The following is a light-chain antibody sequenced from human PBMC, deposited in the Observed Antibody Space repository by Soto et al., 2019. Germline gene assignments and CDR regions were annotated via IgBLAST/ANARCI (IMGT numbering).Light chain of an antibody. CDR2: DAS. J-gene: IGKJ5*01. V-gene: IGKV3-20*01. CDR3: QQYGDSTRT. CDR1: HNFGSTY. Sequence: EVVLKQSPDTLSLYTGERAILSCRASHNFGSTYLAWYQQKPGQAPRLLISDASRRAPGIPDRFSGTGSRADFTLTISRLEPEDFAVYYCQQYGDSTRTFGQGTRLEIK.